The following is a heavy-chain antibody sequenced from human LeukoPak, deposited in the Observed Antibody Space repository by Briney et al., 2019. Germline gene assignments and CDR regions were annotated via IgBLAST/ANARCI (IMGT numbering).Heavy chain of an antibody. Sequence: SETLSLTCTVSGGSISSYYWSWIRQPPGKGLEWIGEINHSGSTNYNPSLKSRVTISVDTSKNQFSLKLSSVTAADTAVYYCARREGQKYYFDYWGQGTLVTVSS. J-gene: IGHJ4*02. CDR3: ARREGQKYYFDY. V-gene: IGHV4-34*01. CDR2: INHSGST. CDR1: GGSISSYY.